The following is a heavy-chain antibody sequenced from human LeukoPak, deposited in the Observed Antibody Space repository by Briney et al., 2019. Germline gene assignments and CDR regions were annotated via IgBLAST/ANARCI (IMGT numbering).Heavy chain of an antibody. J-gene: IGHJ4*02. V-gene: IGHV3-64D*06. CDR1: GFTFKNYA. CDR2: ISSNGGST. CDR3: VKRTTGTNFFDY. D-gene: IGHD1-1*01. Sequence: GGSLRLSCAASGFTFKNYAMNWARQAPGKGLEYVSAISSNGGSTYYADSVKGRFTISRDNSKNTLYLQMSSLRGEDTAVYSCVKRTTGTNFFDYWGQGTLVTVSS.